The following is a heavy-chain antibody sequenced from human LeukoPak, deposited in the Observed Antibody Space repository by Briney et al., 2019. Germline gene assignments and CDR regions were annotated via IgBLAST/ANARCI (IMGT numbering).Heavy chain of an antibody. CDR2: INPNSGGT. Sequence: GASVKVSCKASGYTFTCYYKYWVRQAPGQGLEWMGWINPNSGGTNYAQKFQGRVTMTRDTSTSTAYMELSRLRSDDTAVYYCARDPDDYGLFDPWGQGTLVTVSS. CDR1: GYTFTCYY. CDR3: ARDPDDYGLFDP. D-gene: IGHD4-17*01. V-gene: IGHV1-2*02. J-gene: IGHJ5*02.